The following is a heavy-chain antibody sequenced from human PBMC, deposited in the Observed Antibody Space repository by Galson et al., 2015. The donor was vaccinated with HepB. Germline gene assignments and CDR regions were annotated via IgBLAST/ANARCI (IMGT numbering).Heavy chain of an antibody. CDR2: IYYTGST. CDR3: ARRRTTFANAYQMDV. V-gene: IGHV4-59*01. J-gene: IGHJ6*03. CDR1: GGSIGSYY. D-gene: IGHD1-14*01. Sequence: ETLSLTCTVSGGSIGSYYWSWIRQPPGKGLEWIGHIYYTGSTNYHPSLQSRVTMSVDTSENQFSLKLSSVTAADTALYYCARRRTTFANAYQMDVWGKGATVTVSS.